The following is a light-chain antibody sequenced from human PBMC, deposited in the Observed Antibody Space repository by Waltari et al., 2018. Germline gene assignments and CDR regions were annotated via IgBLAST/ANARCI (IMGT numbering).Light chain of an antibody. CDR1: QSVGGTF. CDR2: GAS. V-gene: IGKV3-20*01. Sequence: EIVLTQSPGTLSLSPGERATLSCWASQSVGGTFAWYQQKPGQAPRLLIYGASSRATGIPDRFSGSGSGTVFSLSISRLEPEDFAVYYCQHYVRLPVTFGQGTKVEIK. J-gene: IGKJ1*01. CDR3: QHYVRLPVT.